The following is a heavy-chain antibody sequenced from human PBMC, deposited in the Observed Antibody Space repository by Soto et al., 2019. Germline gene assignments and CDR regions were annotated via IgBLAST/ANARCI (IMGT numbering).Heavy chain of an antibody. D-gene: IGHD6-13*01. J-gene: IGHJ6*02. CDR1: GYSFTSYW. CDR3: ARHEVAAAGSRSAYGMEV. Sequence: PGESLKISCKGSGYSFTSYWIGGVRQRPGKGLEWMGIIYPGDSDTRYSPSFQGQVTISADKSISTAYLQWSSLKASDTAMYYCARHEVAAAGSRSAYGMEVWGQGTTVTVSS. CDR2: IYPGDSDT. V-gene: IGHV5-51*01.